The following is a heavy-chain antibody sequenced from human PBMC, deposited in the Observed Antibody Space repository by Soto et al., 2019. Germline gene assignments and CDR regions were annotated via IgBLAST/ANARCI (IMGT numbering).Heavy chain of an antibody. V-gene: IGHV3-33*06. Sequence: QVHLVESGGGVVQPGRSLRLSCAASGFIFSDYGMHWVRQAPGKGLEWVAVIWYDGSNKYYADSVKGRFTISRDNSKNTLYLQMNSLRAEDTAVYYCAKDGATVVDYYYYGMDVWGQGTTVTVSS. J-gene: IGHJ6*02. CDR2: IWYDGSNK. D-gene: IGHD2-15*01. CDR3: AKDGATVVDYYYYGMDV. CDR1: GFIFSDYG.